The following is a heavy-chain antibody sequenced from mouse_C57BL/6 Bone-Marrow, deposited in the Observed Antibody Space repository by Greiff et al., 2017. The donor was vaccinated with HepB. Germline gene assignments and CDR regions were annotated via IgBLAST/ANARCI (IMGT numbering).Heavy chain of an antibody. Sequence: VQLQQSGAELARPGASVKLSCKASGYTFTSYGISWVKQRTGQGLEWIGEIYPRSGNTYYNEKFKGKATLTADKSSSTAYMELRSLTSEDSAVYICARSDYDGSHYMDYWGQGTSVTVSS. J-gene: IGHJ4*01. CDR3: ARSDYDGSHYMDY. D-gene: IGHD2-4*01. CDR1: GYTFTSYG. CDR2: IYPRSGNT. V-gene: IGHV1-81*01.